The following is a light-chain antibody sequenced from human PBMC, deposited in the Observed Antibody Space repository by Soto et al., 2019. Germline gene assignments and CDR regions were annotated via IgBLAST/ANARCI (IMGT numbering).Light chain of an antibody. V-gene: IGLV2-23*01. CDR3: CSYAFNSQYV. CDR2: EGS. Sequence: QSAPTQPASVSGSPGQSITISCTGTSSDVGSYNLVSWYQQHPGKAPKLMIYEGSKRPSGISNRFSGTKSGNTAYLTISGLQAEDEADYYCCSYAFNSQYVFGTGTKVTVL. J-gene: IGLJ1*01. CDR1: SSDVGSYNL.